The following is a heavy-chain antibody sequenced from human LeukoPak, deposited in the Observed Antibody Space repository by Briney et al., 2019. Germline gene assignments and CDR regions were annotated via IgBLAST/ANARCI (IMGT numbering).Heavy chain of an antibody. J-gene: IGHJ4*02. CDR3: ARGDDNSYFDY. Sequence: ASVKVSCKASGYTFTSYYIHWVRQAPGQGLEWMGIINPGGGSTSYAQNFQGRVTMTRDTSTSTVYMELSSLRSEDTAIYYCARGDDNSYFDYWGQGTLVTVSS. D-gene: IGHD3-22*01. V-gene: IGHV1-46*01. CDR1: GYTFTSYY. CDR2: INPGGGST.